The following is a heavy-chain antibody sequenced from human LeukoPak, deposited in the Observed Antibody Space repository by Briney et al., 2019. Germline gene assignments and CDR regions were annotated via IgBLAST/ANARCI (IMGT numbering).Heavy chain of an antibody. CDR2: INPNSGGT. J-gene: IGHJ3*02. Sequence: ASVKVSCKVSGYTFTGYYMHWVRQAPGQGLEWMGWINPNSGGTNYAQKFQGRVTMTRDTSISTAYMELSRLRSDDTAVYYCARFRRSHVAFDIWGQGTMVTVSS. V-gene: IGHV1-2*02. CDR3: ARFRRSHVAFDI. CDR1: GYTFTGYY. D-gene: IGHD3-10*01.